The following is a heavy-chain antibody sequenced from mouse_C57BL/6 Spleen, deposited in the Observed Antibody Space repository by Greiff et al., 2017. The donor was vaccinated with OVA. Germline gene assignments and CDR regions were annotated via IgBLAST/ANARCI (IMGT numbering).Heavy chain of an antibody. D-gene: IGHD1-3*01. CDR2: ISSGGSYT. Sequence: EVMLVESGGDLVKPGGSLKLSCAASGFTFSSYGMSWVRQTPDKRLEWVATISSGGSYTYYPDSVKGRFTISRDNAKNTLYLQMSSLKSEDTAMYYCARHGVGFDYWGQGTTLTVSS. J-gene: IGHJ2*01. CDR1: GFTFSSYG. CDR3: ARHGVGFDY. V-gene: IGHV5-6*02.